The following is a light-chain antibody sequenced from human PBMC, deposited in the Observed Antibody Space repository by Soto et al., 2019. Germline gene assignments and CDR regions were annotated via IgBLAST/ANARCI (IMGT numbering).Light chain of an antibody. V-gene: IGLV2-14*01. Sequence: QSVLTQPASVSGSPGQSITISCTGTSSDVGGYNYVSWYQQHPGKAPKLMIYEVSNRPSGLSNRFSGSKSGNTASLTISGLQAEDEADYYCSSYTTSSTHWVFGGGTKLTVL. CDR2: EVS. CDR1: SSDVGGYNY. J-gene: IGLJ3*02. CDR3: SSYTTSSTHWV.